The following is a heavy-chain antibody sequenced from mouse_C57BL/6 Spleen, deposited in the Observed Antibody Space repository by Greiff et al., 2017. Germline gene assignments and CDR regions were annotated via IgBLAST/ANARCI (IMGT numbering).Heavy chain of an antibody. CDR1: GYSFTGYY. V-gene: IGHV1-31*01. Sequence: VQLQQPGPELVKPGASVQISCKASGYSFTGYYMHWVKQSHGNILHWIGYIYPSTGLSSYNQKFKGKATLTVDKSSSTAYMELRSLTSEDSAVYYCASSLWDGGCAYGGQGTLVTVSA. CDR3: ASSLWDGGCAY. CDR2: IYPSTGLS. D-gene: IGHD6-1*01. J-gene: IGHJ3*01.